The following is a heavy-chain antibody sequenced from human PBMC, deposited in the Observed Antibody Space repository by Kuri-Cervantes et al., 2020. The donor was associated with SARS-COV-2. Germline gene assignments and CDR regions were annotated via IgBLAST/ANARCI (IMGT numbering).Heavy chain of an antibody. CDR2: ISSNGDST. D-gene: IGHD2-2*01. V-gene: IGHV3-64D*09. Sequence: GESLKISCSASGFTISSYAMHWVRQAPGKGLEYVSAISSNGDSTYSADSVKGRFTISRDNSRNTLYLQMGSRRAEDTAVYYGASKDQPAASVNWGQGTLVTVSS. CDR3: ASKDQPAASVN. J-gene: IGHJ4*02. CDR1: GFTISSYA.